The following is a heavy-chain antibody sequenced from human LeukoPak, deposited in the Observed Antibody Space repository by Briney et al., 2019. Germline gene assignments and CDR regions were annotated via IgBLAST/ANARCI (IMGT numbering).Heavy chain of an antibody. Sequence: LETLSLTCTVSGYSISTGYYWGWIRQPPGKGLEWIASIYNTGSTHYNPSLKSRVTISVDTSKNQFSLKVNSVTAADTAVYYCARRALGGGTNWAGFDPWGQGTLVTVSS. D-gene: IGHD2-2*01. CDR1: GYSISTGYY. J-gene: IGHJ5*02. CDR3: ARRALGGGTNWAGFDP. CDR2: IYNTGST. V-gene: IGHV4-38-2*02.